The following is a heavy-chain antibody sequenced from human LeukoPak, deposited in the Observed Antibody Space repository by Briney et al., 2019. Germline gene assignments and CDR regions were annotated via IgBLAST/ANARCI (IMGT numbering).Heavy chain of an antibody. Sequence: GASVKVSCKASGYTFTSYGISWVRQAPGQGLEWMGWISAYNGNTNYAQKLQGRVTMTTDTSTGTAYMELRSLRSDDTAVYYCARDLGGYCTNGVCYTRWFDPWGQGTLVTVSS. CDR2: ISAYNGNT. CDR3: ARDLGGYCTNGVCYTRWFDP. D-gene: IGHD2-8*01. CDR1: GYTFTSYG. J-gene: IGHJ5*02. V-gene: IGHV1-18*01.